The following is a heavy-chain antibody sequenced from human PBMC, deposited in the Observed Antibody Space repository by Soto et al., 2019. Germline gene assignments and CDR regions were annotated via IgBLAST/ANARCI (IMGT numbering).Heavy chain of an antibody. D-gene: IGHD3-10*01. CDR1: GFTSSNYT. V-gene: IGHV3-30*04. CDR3: AGRSGSSDY. CDR2: ISYDEIDK. J-gene: IGHJ4*02. Sequence: SLRLSCAASGFTSSNYTMHWVRQAPGKGLEWVALISYDEIDKYFADAVKGRFTISRDNSKNTLYLQMDSLRAEDTAVYYCAGRSGSSDYWGRGTLVTVSS.